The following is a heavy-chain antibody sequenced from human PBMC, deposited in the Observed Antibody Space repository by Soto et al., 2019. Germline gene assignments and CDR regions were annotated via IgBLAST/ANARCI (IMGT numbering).Heavy chain of an antibody. J-gene: IGHJ4*02. CDR3: ARSNWYSEY. CDR2: IYYTGST. V-gene: IGHV4-59*11. D-gene: IGHD7-27*01. CDR1: GGSINNHY. Sequence: QVQLQESGPGLVKPSETLSLTCTVSGGSINNHYWSWIRQPPGKGLEWIGYIYYTGSTNYNPSLKRRITISVDTAKNQFSQILTSLTAADTAIYYCARSNWYSEYWGQGTLVTVSS.